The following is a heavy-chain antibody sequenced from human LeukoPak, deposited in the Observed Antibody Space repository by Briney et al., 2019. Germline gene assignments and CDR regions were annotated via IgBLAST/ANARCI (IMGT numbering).Heavy chain of an antibody. Sequence: SETLSLTCTVSGGSISNSSYYWGWLRQPPGKGLVWIVSIYCSGSTYYNPSLKSRVTISVDTYKNQFSLKLSPETPPDRAVYYCARLGDRGYDSGGDYWGQGTLVTVSS. J-gene: IGHJ4*02. CDR1: GGSISNSSYY. D-gene: IGHD5-12*01. V-gene: IGHV4-39*01. CDR2: IYCSGST. CDR3: ARLGDRGYDSGGDY.